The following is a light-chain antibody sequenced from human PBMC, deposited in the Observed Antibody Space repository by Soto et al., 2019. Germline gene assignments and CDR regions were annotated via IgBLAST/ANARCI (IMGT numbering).Light chain of an antibody. CDR2: GAS. CDR1: NSISTN. CDR3: QQYTNWPPTYS. V-gene: IGKV3-15*01. J-gene: IGKJ2*03. Sequence: EIVMTQSPATLSVSPGEGATLSCRASNSISTNLARYQQKPGQAPRLLIYGASTRATGIPARFSGSGSGTDFTLTISSLQSEDFADYYCQQYTNWPPTYSFGQGTKLEIK.